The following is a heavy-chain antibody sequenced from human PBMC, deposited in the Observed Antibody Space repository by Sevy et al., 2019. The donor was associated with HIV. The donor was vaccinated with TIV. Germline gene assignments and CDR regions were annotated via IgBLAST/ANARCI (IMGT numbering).Heavy chain of an antibody. D-gene: IGHD2-2*02. Sequence: GGFLRLSCAASGFTFSSYAMSWVRQAPGKGLEWVSAISHSGDGTYYADSVKGRFTISRDNSKNMLYLEMNSLRAEDTAVYYCAKGTLVVPTVIYYYYGMSVWGQGTTVTVSS. CDR1: GFTFSSYA. CDR2: ISHSGDGT. V-gene: IGHV3-23*01. CDR3: AKGTLVVPTVIYYYYGMSV. J-gene: IGHJ6*02.